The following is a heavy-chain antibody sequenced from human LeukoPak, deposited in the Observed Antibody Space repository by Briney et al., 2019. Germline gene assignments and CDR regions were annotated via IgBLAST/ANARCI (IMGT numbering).Heavy chain of an antibody. CDR1: GYTFTSYG. CDR3: ARYGNGALTFDY. V-gene: IGHV1-18*01. J-gene: IGHJ4*02. CDR2: ISAYNGNT. D-gene: IGHD1-1*01. Sequence: ASVKVSFKASGYTFTSYGISWVRQAPGQGLEWMGWISAYNGNTSYAQKLQGRVTMTTDTSTSTAYMELRSLRSGDTAVYYCARYGNGALTFDYWGQGTLVTVSS.